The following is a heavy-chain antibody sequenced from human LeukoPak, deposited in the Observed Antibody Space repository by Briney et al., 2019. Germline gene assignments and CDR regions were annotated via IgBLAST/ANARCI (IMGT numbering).Heavy chain of an antibody. J-gene: IGHJ4*02. CDR1: GGSIITNNNY. V-gene: IGHV4-39*07. CDR3: ARGLPSILDF. D-gene: IGHD3-3*01. Sequence: PSETLSLTCNVSGGSIITNNNYWGWIRQSPEKGLEWIGSIFYSGSTYYNPSLKSRVTISVDTSKNHFSLNLKSMTAADTAVYYCARGLPSILDFWGQGIQVTVSS. CDR2: IFYSGST.